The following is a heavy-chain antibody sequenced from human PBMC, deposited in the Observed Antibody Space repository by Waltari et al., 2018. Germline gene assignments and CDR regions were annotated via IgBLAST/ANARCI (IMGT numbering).Heavy chain of an antibody. CDR1: GFTFSDFY. CDR2: SSSSGDDV. CDR3: ARGAPFDP. V-gene: IGHV3-11*01. J-gene: IGHJ5*02. Sequence: QVQLVESGGGLVKPRASLRLSCAASGFTFSDFYLSWIRQTPGKWLEGISYSSSSGDDVYYADSVKGLFTFSRDNAKNSLYLQMTSLRPEDTAVYYCARGAPFDPWGQGTLVIVSS.